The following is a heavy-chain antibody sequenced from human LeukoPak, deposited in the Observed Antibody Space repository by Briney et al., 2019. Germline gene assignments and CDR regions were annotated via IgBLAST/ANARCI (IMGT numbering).Heavy chain of an antibody. CDR1: CYTFTSYG. CDR3: ATSYGSGSYYSRRNPYYFDY. V-gene: IGHV1-18*01. Sequence: GASVKVSCKASCYTFTSYGISWLRQAPGQGLEWMGWISAYNGNTNYAQKLQGRVTMTTDTSTSTAYMELRSLRSDDTAVYYCATSYGSGSYYSRRNPYYFDYWGQGTLVTVSS. D-gene: IGHD3-10*01. J-gene: IGHJ4*02. CDR2: ISAYNGNT.